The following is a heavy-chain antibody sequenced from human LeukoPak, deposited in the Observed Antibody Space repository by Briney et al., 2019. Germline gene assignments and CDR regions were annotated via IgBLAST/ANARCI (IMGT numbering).Heavy chain of an antibody. CDR1: GFTFSTYW. D-gene: IGHD6-13*01. Sequence: PGGSRRLSCAASGFTFSTYWMHWARQAPGKGLVWVSRINDDGGSRNYADSVKGRFTISRDSAKNTLYLQMSSLRVEDTAVYYCASASSHRTAAGGDYWGQGTLVTVST. V-gene: IGHV3-74*01. CDR3: ASASSHRTAAGGDY. J-gene: IGHJ4*02. CDR2: INDDGGSR.